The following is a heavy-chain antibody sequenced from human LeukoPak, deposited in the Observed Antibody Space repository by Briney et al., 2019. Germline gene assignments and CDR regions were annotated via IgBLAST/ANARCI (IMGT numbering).Heavy chain of an antibody. Sequence: GGSLRLSCAASGFTFSSYAMSWVRQAPGKGLEWVSAISGSGGSTYYADSAKGRFTISRDNSKNTLYLQMNSLRAEDTAVYYCAKDTLHCSGGSCKLWRPFDYWGQGTLVTVSS. J-gene: IGHJ4*02. CDR3: AKDTLHCSGGSCKLWRPFDY. CDR1: GFTFSSYA. CDR2: ISGSGGST. V-gene: IGHV3-23*01. D-gene: IGHD2-15*01.